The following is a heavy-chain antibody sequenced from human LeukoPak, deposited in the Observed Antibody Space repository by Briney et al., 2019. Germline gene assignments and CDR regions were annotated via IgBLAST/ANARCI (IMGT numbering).Heavy chain of an antibody. V-gene: IGHV3-21*01. D-gene: IGHD6-19*01. CDR2: ISSTSAYI. Sequence: GGSLRLSCAASGFALNSYTLSWVRQAPGKGLEWVSSISSTSAYIHYADSVKGRFTISRDNTDNVVYLQMNSLEAEDTAVYYCARVAVAGPTGWFDPWGQGTLVTVPS. J-gene: IGHJ5*02. CDR3: ARVAVAGPTGWFDP. CDR1: GFALNSYT.